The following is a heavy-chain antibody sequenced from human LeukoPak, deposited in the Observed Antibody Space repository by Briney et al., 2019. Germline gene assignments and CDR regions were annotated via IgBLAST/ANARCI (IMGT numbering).Heavy chain of an antibody. J-gene: IGHJ4*02. Sequence: GASVKVSCKASGYIFTGYYMYWVRQAPGQGLEWMGWIYPYTGGTDSAQKFQGRITMTRDTSISTAYMELSRLISDDTAVYYCARYYGDAPPYWGEGTLVIVSS. CDR2: IYPYTGGT. D-gene: IGHD4-17*01. V-gene: IGHV1-2*02. CDR1: GYIFTGYY. CDR3: ARYYGDAPPY.